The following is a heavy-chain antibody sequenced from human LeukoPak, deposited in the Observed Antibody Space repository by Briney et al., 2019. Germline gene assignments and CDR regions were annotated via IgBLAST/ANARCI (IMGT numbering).Heavy chain of an antibody. CDR3: TRGAIQLWIHNGMDV. J-gene: IGHJ6*02. CDR1: GFTFGDHA. V-gene: IGHV3-49*04. D-gene: IGHD5-18*01. CDR2: IRSKAYGGTT. Sequence: PGGSLRLSCTASGFTFGDHALSWVRQAPGKGLEWVGFIRSKAYGGTTEYAASVKSRFTISRDDSKSITYQQMNSLKSEDTAVYYCTRGAIQLWIHNGMDVWGQGTTVTVSS.